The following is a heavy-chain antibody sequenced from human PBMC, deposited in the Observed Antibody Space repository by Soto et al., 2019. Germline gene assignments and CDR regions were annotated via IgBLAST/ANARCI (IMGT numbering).Heavy chain of an antibody. CDR1: GVSVSETYW. J-gene: IGHJ4*02. CDR2: ISHRGTP. CDR3: ARHVGVPGTRGFDY. Sequence: QVHLQESGPGLVEPSETLSLTCAVSGVSVSETYWWSWVRQPPGKGLEWVGEISHRGTPHYNASLWSTVSMSTDTSRNQISLTLMSVTAADSASYFCARHVGVPGTRGFDYWGQGTLVTVSS. V-gene: IGHV4-4*02. D-gene: IGHD6-13*01.